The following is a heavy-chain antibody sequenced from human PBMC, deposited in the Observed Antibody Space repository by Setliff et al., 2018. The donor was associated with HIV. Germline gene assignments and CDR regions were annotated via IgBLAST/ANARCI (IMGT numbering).Heavy chain of an antibody. V-gene: IGHV3-9*01. CDR3: VKDGTPIGRYYQCFHV. Sequence: LRLSCAASGFTFNAYAMHWVRQPPGKGLEWVSGISSNTDNIYYADSVTGRFTISRDNAKNSLFLQMNDLRPEDTAFYYCVKDGTPIGRYYQCFHVWGEGIMVTVS. J-gene: IGHJ3*01. CDR1: GFTFNAYA. D-gene: IGHD1-26*01. CDR2: ISSNTDNI.